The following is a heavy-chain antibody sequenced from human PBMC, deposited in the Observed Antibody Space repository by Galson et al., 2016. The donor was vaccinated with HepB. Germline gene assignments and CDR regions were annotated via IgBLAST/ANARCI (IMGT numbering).Heavy chain of an antibody. CDR1: GLTFSSYA. V-gene: IGHV3-23*01. D-gene: IGHD6-19*01. Sequence: SLRLSCAASGLTFSSYAMNWVRQAPGKGLEWVSAVNAGGDSTYYADSVKGRFTISRDNSKNTQYLQMNSLRAEDTAVYYCSKEHSGYFYDWGQGTLVTVSS. CDR3: SKEHSGYFYD. CDR2: VNAGGDST. J-gene: IGHJ4*02.